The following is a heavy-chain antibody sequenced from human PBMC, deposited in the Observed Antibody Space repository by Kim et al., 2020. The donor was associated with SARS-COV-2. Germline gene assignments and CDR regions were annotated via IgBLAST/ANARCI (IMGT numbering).Heavy chain of an antibody. V-gene: IGHV3-30*18. D-gene: IGHD3-10*01. J-gene: IGHJ6*04. CDR2: ISYDGSNK. Sequence: GGSLRLSCAASGFTFSSYGMHWVRQAPGKGLEWVAVISYDGSNKYYADSVKGRFTISRDNSKNTLCLQMNSLRAEDTAVYYCAKESGSGSYYAWTYYYGMDVWGEGTTVTASS. CDR1: GFTFSSYG. CDR3: AKESGSGSYYAWTYYYGMDV.